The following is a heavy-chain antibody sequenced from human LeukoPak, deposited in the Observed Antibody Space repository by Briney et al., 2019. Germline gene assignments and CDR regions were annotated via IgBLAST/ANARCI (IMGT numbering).Heavy chain of an antibody. CDR3: ARVGRSGQLAGGDYYYYMDV. CDR2: ISYDGSNK. J-gene: IGHJ6*03. CDR1: GFTFSSFA. Sequence: TGGSLRLSCAASGFTFSSFAMHWVRQAPGKGLEWVAVISYDGSNKYYAGSVKGRFTISRDNSKNTLYLQMNSLRAEDTAVYYCARVGRSGQLAGGDYYYYMDVWGKGTTVTVSS. V-gene: IGHV3-30*04. D-gene: IGHD6-13*01.